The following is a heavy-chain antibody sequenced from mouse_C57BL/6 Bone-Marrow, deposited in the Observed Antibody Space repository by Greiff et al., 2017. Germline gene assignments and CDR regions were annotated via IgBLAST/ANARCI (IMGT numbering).Heavy chain of an antibody. CDR1: GYTFTDYN. CDR2: INPNNGGT. V-gene: IGHV1-22*01. J-gene: IGHJ4*01. Sequence: EVQLQQSGPELVKPGASVKLSCKASGYTFTDYNMHWVKQSHGKSLEWIGYINPNNGGTSYNQKFKGKATLTVNKSSSTAYMELRSLTSADSAVYYCSREGLYYYGSSYIGVMYYWGQGTSVTVSS. CDR3: SREGLYYYGSSYIGVMYY. D-gene: IGHD1-1*01.